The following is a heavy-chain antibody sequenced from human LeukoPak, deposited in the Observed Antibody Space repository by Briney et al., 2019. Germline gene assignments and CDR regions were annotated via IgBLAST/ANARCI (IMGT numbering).Heavy chain of an antibody. CDR2: IKQNGGEK. Sequence: GGSLRLSCAASGFTFTCCWMSWVRHTPGKGLEWVASIKQNGGEKFYADSVKGRFTISRDNAKNSLYLQLNSLRAEDTAVYYCASGTFDDYGDYDRGDYFDHWGQGTLVTVSS. V-gene: IGHV3-7*01. J-gene: IGHJ4*02. CDR1: GFTFTCCW. CDR3: ASGTFDDYGDYDRGDYFDH. D-gene: IGHD4-17*01.